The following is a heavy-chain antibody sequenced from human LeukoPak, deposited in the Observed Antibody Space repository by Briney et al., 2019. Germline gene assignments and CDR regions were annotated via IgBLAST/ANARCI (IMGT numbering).Heavy chain of an antibody. D-gene: IGHD2-21*02. V-gene: IGHV1-69*04. CDR2: VIPILGIA. J-gene: IGHJ3*02. Sequence: SVKVSCKASGGTFSIYAISWVRQAPGQGLEWMGRVIPILGIANYAQKFQGRVTITADKSTRTAYMELSSLRSEDTAVYYCARDSGGVVVTADAFDIWGQGTMVTVSS. CDR3: ARDSGGVVVTADAFDI. CDR1: GGTFSIYA.